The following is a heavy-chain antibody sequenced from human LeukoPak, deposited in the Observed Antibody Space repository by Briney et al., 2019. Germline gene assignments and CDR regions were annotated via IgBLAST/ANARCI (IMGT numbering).Heavy chain of an antibody. CDR1: GGSFSGYY. Sequence: SETLSLTCAVYGGSFSGYYWSWIRQPPGKGLEWIGEINHSGSTNCNPSLKSRVTISVDTSKNQFSLKLSSVTAADTAVYYCAREVPTVVTPGYFDYWGQGTLVTVSS. V-gene: IGHV4-34*01. D-gene: IGHD4-23*01. CDR3: AREVPTVVTPGYFDY. J-gene: IGHJ4*02. CDR2: INHSGST.